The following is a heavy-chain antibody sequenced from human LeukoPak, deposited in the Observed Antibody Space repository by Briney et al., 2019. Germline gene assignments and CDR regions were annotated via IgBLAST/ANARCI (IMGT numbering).Heavy chain of an antibody. CDR3: AKLWNEVGATIY. Sequence: GGSLRLSCATSGFTFSHYGMHWVRQAPGRGLDWVAHIRYDESDKYYADSVKGRFTISRDISKNTVYLQMNSLRVEDTAIYYCAKLWNEVGATIYWGQGTLVTVSS. CDR2: IRYDESDK. D-gene: IGHD1-26*01. CDR1: GFTFSHYG. V-gene: IGHV3-30*02. J-gene: IGHJ4*02.